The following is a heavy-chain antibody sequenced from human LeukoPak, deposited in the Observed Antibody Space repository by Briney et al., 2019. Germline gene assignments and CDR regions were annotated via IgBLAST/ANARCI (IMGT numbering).Heavy chain of an antibody. Sequence: ASVKVSCKASGYIFTGYYIHWVRQAPGQGLEWVGWINPNSGATNYAQKFQGRVIMTRDTSISTSYMELSRLRSDDTAVFYCARGWAGSWFGPWGQGTLVTVSS. V-gene: IGHV1-2*02. CDR1: GYIFTGYY. J-gene: IGHJ5*02. CDR2: INPNSGAT. CDR3: ARGWAGSWFGP. D-gene: IGHD6-19*01.